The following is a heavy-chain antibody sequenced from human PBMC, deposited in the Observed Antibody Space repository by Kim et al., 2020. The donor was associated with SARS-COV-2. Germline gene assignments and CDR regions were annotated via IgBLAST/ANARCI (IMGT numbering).Heavy chain of an antibody. CDR3: ARQWGSITMVRGVIQYFQH. Sequence: SETLSLTCTVSGGSISSSSYYWGWIRQPPGKVLEWIGRIYYSGSTYYNPSLKSRVTISVDTSKNQFSLRLSSVTAADTAVYYCARQWGSITMVRGVIQYFQHCGQGTLVTVSS. J-gene: IGHJ1*01. CDR1: GGSISSSSYY. CDR2: IYYSGST. D-gene: IGHD3-10*01. V-gene: IGHV4-39*01.